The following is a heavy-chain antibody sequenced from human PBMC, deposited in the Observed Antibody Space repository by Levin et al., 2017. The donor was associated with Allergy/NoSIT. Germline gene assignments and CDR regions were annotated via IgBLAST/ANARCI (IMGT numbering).Heavy chain of an antibody. Sequence: GGSLRLSCAASGFTFSSYWMSWVRQAPGKGLEWVANIKQDGSEKYYVDSVKGRFTISRDNAKNSLYLQMNSLRAEDTAVYYCARGSSSWNMYYYYYYMDVWGKGTTVTVSS. CDR2: IKQDGSEK. V-gene: IGHV3-7*04. CDR3: ARGSSSWNMYYYYYYMDV. J-gene: IGHJ6*03. D-gene: IGHD6-13*01. CDR1: GFTFSSYW.